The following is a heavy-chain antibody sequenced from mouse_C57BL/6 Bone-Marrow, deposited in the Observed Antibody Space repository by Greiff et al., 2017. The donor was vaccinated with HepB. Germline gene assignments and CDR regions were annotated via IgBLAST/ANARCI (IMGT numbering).Heavy chain of an antibody. D-gene: IGHD2-5*01. CDR3: ARGRYSKGNY. Sequence: EVKLMESGPGLVKPSQSLSLTCSVTGYSITSGYYWNWIRQYPGNKLEWMGYISYDGSNNYNPSLKNRISITRDTSKNQFFLKLNSVTTEDTATYYCARGRYSKGNYWGQGTTLTVSS. V-gene: IGHV3-6*01. CDR1: GYSITSGYY. J-gene: IGHJ2*01. CDR2: ISYDGSN.